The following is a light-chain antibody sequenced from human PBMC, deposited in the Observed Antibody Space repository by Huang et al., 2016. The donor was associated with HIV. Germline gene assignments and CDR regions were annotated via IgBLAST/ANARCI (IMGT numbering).Light chain of an antibody. V-gene: IGKV1-17*03. CDR1: QGIGNH. Sequence: DIQMTQSPSAMSASVGDRVTITCRASQGIGNHLAWFQQKPGKVPKRLIYGASSLQRGVPSRFSGSGSGTEFTLTISSLQPEDFATYYCLQHNSYPLTFGGGTKVEIK. J-gene: IGKJ4*01. CDR2: GAS. CDR3: LQHNSYPLT.